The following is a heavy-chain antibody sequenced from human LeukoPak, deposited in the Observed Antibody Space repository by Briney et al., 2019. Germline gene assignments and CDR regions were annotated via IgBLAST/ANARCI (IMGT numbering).Heavy chain of an antibody. CDR1: GFTFSSYG. J-gene: IGHJ4*02. V-gene: IGHV3-30*02. Sequence: PGGSLRLSCAASGFTFSSYGMHWVRQAPGKGLEWVAFIRYDGSNKYYADSVKGRFTISRDNSKNTLYLQMNSPRAEDTAVYYCAKDTTRSFYFDYWGQGTLVTVSS. D-gene: IGHD6-6*01. CDR2: IRYDGSNK. CDR3: AKDTTRSFYFDY.